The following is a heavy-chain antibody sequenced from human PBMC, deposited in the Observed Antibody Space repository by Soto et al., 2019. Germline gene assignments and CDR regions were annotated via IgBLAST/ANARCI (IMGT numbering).Heavy chain of an antibody. CDR1: GGSISSGDYY. V-gene: IGHV4-30-4*01. J-gene: IGHJ4*02. CDR2: IYYSGST. CDR3: ARENRGTVTSFDY. Sequence: TSETLSLTCTVSGGSISSGDYYWSWIRQPPGKGLEWIGYIYYSGSTYYNPSLKSRVTISVDTSKNQFSLRLSSVTAADTAVYYCARENRGTVTSFDYWGQGTLVTVS. D-gene: IGHD4-17*01.